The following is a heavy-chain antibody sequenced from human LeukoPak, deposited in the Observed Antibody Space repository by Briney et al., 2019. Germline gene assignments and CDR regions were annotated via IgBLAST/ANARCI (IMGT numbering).Heavy chain of an antibody. J-gene: IGHJ6*02. CDR1: GFTFSSYA. D-gene: IGHD3-10*01. Sequence: SGGSLRLSCAASGFTFSSYAMSWVRQAPGKGLEWVSAISGSGGSTYYADSVKGRFTISRDNSKNTLYLQMNSLRAEDTAVYYCARDQWGVATITGMDVWGQGTTVTVSS. CDR3: ARDQWGVATITGMDV. CDR2: ISGSGGST. V-gene: IGHV3-23*01.